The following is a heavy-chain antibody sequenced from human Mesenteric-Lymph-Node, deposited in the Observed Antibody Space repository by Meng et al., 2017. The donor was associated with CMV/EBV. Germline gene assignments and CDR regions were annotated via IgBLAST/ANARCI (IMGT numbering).Heavy chain of an antibody. CDR3: ARLTTGGADYFDY. J-gene: IGHJ4*02. V-gene: IGHV3-7*01. Sequence: GESLMISCAASGFTFSSYWMSWVRQAPGKGLEWVANIKQDGSEKYYVDSVKGRFTISRDNAKNSLYLQMNSLRAEDTAVYYCARLTTGGADYFDYWGQGTLVTVSS. CDR1: GFTFSSYW. CDR2: IKQDGSEK. D-gene: IGHD4-11*01.